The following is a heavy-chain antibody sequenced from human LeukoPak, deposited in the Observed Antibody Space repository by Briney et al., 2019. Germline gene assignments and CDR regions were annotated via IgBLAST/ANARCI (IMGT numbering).Heavy chain of an antibody. J-gene: IGHJ4*02. Sequence: KPSETLSLTCTVSGGSIRSSYYYWGWIRQPPGKGLEWIGSIYDSGSTYYNPSLKSRVTISVDTSKNQFSLKLSSVTAADTAVYYCAREVTVEMATIRSFWFDYWGQGTLVTVSS. D-gene: IGHD5-24*01. V-gene: IGHV4-39*02. CDR2: IYDSGST. CDR3: AREVTVEMATIRSFWFDY. CDR1: GGSIRSSYYY.